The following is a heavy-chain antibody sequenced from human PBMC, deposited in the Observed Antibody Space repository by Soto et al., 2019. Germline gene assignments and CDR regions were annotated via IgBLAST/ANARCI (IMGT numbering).Heavy chain of an antibody. CDR1: GGSISGGGYY. CDR3: ARGAPWDYGYCSNFDY. V-gene: IGHV4-31*03. Sequence: SETLSLTCTVSGGSISGGGYYWSWIRQHPGRGLEWIGFIYYSGSTYYNPSLKSRVTISVDTSKNQFSLKLSSVTAADTAVYYCARGAPWDYGYCSNFDYWGQGTLVTVSS. D-gene: IGHD4-17*01. CDR2: IYYSGST. J-gene: IGHJ4*02.